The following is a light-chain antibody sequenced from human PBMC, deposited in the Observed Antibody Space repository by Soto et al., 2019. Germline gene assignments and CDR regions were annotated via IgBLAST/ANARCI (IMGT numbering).Light chain of an antibody. Sequence: QPVLTQSPSASASLGASVKLTCTLSSGHSNYAIAWHQQQPEKGPRYLMKLNSDGSHSKGDGIPDRFSGSSSGAERYLTISSLQSEDEADYNCQTWGTGTPWVFGGGTKLTV. CDR3: QTWGTGTPWV. J-gene: IGLJ3*02. CDR2: LNSDGSH. CDR1: SGHSNYA. V-gene: IGLV4-69*01.